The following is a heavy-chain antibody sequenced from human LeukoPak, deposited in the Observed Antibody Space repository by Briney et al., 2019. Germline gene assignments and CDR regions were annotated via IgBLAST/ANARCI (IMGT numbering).Heavy chain of an antibody. CDR2: IYYSGST. CDR1: GGSISSSSYY. D-gene: IGHD3-22*01. CDR3: ARVDGDNYYDSSGYIDY. V-gene: IGHV4-39*07. J-gene: IGHJ4*02. Sequence: PSETLSLTCTVSGGSISSSSYYWGWIRQPPGKGLEWIGSIYYSGSTYYNPSLKSRVTISVDTSKNQFSLKLSSVTAADTAVYYSARVDGDNYYDSSGYIDYWGQGTLVTVSS.